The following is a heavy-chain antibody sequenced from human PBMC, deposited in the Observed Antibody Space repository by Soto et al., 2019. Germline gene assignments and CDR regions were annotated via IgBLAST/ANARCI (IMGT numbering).Heavy chain of an antibody. J-gene: IGHJ4*02. V-gene: IGHV4-59*01. CDR3: ARVSRMGCYGYFDY. CDR1: GGSISSYY. Sequence: SETLSLTCTVSGGSISSYYWSWIRQPPGKGLEWIGYIYYSGSTNYNPSLKSRVTISVDTSKNQFSLKLSSVTAADTAVYYCARVSRMGCYGYFDYWGQGTMVAVSS. D-gene: IGHD2-15*01. CDR2: IYYSGST.